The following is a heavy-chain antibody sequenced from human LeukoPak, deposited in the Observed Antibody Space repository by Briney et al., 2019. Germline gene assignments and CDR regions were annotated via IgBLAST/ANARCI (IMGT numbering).Heavy chain of an antibody. CDR3: ARDYGIAALTFDY. Sequence: ASAKISSKASGYTFSSYGISWVRQAPGQELVWMGWISAYNGNTNYAQKLQGRVTMTTDTSTSTAYMELRSLRSDDTAVYYCARDYGIAALTFDYWGQGTLVTVSS. J-gene: IGHJ4*02. D-gene: IGHD6-6*01. CDR2: ISAYNGNT. CDR1: GYTFSSYG. V-gene: IGHV1-18*01.